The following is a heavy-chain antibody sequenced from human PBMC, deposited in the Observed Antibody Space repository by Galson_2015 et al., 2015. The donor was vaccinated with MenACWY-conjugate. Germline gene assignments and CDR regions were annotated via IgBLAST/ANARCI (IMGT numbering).Heavy chain of an antibody. Sequence: SVKVSCKASGYTFTSYGISWVRQAPGQGLEWMGWISAYNGNTNYAQKLQGRVTMTTDTSTSTAYMELSSLKASDTAMYYCARHLRGVTDFDYWGQGTLVTVSS. CDR2: ISAYNGNT. V-gene: IGHV1-18*01. CDR3: ARHLRGVTDFDY. CDR1: GYTFTSYG. J-gene: IGHJ4*02. D-gene: IGHD3-10*01.